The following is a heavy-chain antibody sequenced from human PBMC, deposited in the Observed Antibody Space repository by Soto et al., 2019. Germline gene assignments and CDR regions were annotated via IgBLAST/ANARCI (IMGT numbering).Heavy chain of an antibody. CDR3: ASPLKWSGYYIAFDY. CDR2: IIPIFDTI. J-gene: IGHJ4*02. CDR1: GATFSSFA. D-gene: IGHD3-3*01. V-gene: IGHV1-69*01. Sequence: QVQLLQSGAEVKKPGSSVKVSCKASGATFSSFAFSWVRQAPGQRLEWMGVIIPIFDTISYAQKFQGRVTITADESTRTAYMELNSLTSDDTAVYYCASPLKWSGYYIAFDYWGQGTLVIVSS.